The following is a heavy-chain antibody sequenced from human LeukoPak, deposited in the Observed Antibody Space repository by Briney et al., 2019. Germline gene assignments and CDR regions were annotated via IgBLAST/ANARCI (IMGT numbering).Heavy chain of an antibody. Sequence: SETLSLTCGVYGDSFSGHYWSWIRQPPGKGLEWIGEITDGERTSYSPSLKSRATMSVVPSQRQFSLELDSVTAADTAIYYCVRRSRVAMPNALDLISDFWGQGTLVTVSS. CDR3: VRRSRVAMPNALDLISDF. V-gene: IGHV4-34*01. CDR2: ITDGERT. D-gene: IGHD6-13*01. J-gene: IGHJ4*02. CDR1: GDSFSGHY.